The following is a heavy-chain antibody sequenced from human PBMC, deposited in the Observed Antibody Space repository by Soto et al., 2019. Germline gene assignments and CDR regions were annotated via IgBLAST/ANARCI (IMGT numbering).Heavy chain of an antibody. J-gene: IGHJ4*02. Sequence: EVQLLESGGGLIQPGGSLRLSCAASGFTFSSYAMSWVRQAPGKGLEWVSGISGGGDSTYYADSVKGRFTISRDNSKNTLYLQMNTLRAEDTAIYYCAKAIEYSSSGSYYFDCWGQGTLVAVSS. D-gene: IGHD6-6*01. CDR2: ISGGGDST. CDR1: GFTFSSYA. CDR3: AKAIEYSSSGSYYFDC. V-gene: IGHV3-23*01.